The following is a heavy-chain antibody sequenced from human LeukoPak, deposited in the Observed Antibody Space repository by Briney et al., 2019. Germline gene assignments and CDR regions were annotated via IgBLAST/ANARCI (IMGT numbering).Heavy chain of an antibody. CDR3: ITDYGFLRFGG. Sequence: GRSLRLSCAASGFTLNTAWMSWVRQAPGKGLEWVGRIKSKTDGGITDYAAPVKGRFTVSRDDSKNTLYLQMNSLKTEDTAVYYCITDYGFLRFGGRGQGTLVTVSS. V-gene: IGHV3-15*01. D-gene: IGHD3-16*01. CDR1: GFTLNTAW. J-gene: IGHJ4*02. CDR2: IKSKTDGGIT.